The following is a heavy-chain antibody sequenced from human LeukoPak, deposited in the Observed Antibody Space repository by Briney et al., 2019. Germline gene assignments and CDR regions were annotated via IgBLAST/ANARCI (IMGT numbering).Heavy chain of an antibody. D-gene: IGHD5-12*01. CDR1: GFRFNTYA. Sequence: GGSLRLSCAASGFRFNTYAMSWVRQAPGKGLEWVSVISGSGATTYYADSVKGRFTISRDTAKNSLYLQMNSLRAEDTAVYYCARVGYSGYEGYHYYYMDVWGKGTTVTVSS. V-gene: IGHV3-23*01. CDR2: ISGSGATT. J-gene: IGHJ6*03. CDR3: ARVGYSGYEGYHYYYMDV.